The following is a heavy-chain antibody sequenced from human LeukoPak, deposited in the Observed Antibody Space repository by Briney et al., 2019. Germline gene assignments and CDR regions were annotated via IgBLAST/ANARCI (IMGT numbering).Heavy chain of an antibody. CDR2: IYYSGST. Sequence: SETLSLTCTVSGGSISSGGYYWSWIRQHPGKGLEWIGYIYYSGSTYYNSSLKSRVTISVDTSKNQFSLKLSSVTAADTAVYYCARDLVVVVSDYYYYYGMDVWGQGTTVTVSS. V-gene: IGHV4-31*03. CDR3: ARDLVVVVSDYYYYYGMDV. CDR1: GGSISSGGYY. J-gene: IGHJ6*02. D-gene: IGHD2-15*01.